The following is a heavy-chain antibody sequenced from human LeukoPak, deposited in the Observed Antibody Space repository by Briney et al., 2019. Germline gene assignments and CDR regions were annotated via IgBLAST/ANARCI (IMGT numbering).Heavy chain of an antibody. D-gene: IGHD2-21*02. V-gene: IGHV3-30-3*01. CDR1: GFTFTNYA. J-gene: IGHJ4*02. CDR3: ARGFVLGAAKNYFDY. Sequence: GGSLRLSCAASGFTFTNYALHWVRQAPGKGLEWVAVISYDGTNKYYADSVKGRFTISRDNSKNTLSLQMNSLRAEDTAPYYCARGFVLGAAKNYFDYWGQGALVTVSS. CDR2: ISYDGTNK.